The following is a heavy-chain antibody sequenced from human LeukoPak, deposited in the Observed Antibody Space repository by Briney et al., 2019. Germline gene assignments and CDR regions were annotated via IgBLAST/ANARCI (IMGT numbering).Heavy chain of an antibody. Sequence: SGPTLVNPTQTLTLTCTFSGFSLSTSGVGVGWIRQPPGKALEWLALIYWDDDKRYSPSLKSRLTITKDTSKNQVVLTMTNMDPVDTATYYCARSRNYDYVWGSYRPPSYYFDYWGQGTLVTVSS. CDR1: GFSLSTSGVG. J-gene: IGHJ4*02. CDR2: IYWDDDK. CDR3: ARSRNYDYVWGSYRPPSYYFDY. D-gene: IGHD3-16*02. V-gene: IGHV2-5*02.